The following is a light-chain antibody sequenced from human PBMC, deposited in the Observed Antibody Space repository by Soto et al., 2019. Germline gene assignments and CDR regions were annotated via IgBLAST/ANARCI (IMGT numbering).Light chain of an antibody. Sequence: EIVLTQSPVTLSLSPGERATLSCRASQSVSSYLAWYQQKPGQAPRLLIYDASTRATGIPDRFSGSGSGTDFTLTISRLEPEDFAVYWCQQYDSSPRTFGQGTKVDIK. CDR3: QQYDSSPRT. CDR1: QSVSSY. CDR2: DAS. V-gene: IGKV3-20*01. J-gene: IGKJ1*01.